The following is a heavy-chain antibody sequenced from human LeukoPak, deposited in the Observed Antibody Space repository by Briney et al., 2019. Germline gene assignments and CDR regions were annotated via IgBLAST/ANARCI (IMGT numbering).Heavy chain of an antibody. CDR3: AKNQGWELPSYHFDY. V-gene: IGHV3-23*01. Sequence: GASLRLSCAASGFTFGDYAVSWVRQAPGKGLEWVSTIGGTGFNTYYADSLKGRVTVSRDNSKNTLYLQMHSLRVDDTAIYFCAKNQGWELPSYHFDYWGQGTLVTVST. J-gene: IGHJ4*02. CDR2: IGGTGFNT. CDR1: GFTFGDYA. D-gene: IGHD1-26*01.